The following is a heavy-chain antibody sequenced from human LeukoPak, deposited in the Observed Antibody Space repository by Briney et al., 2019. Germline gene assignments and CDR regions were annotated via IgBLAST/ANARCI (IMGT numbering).Heavy chain of an antibody. V-gene: IGHV3-20*04. Sequence: RPGGSLRLSCAASGFTFDDYGMSWVRQAPGKGREWVSGINWNGGSTGYADSVKGRFTISRDNAKNALYLQMNSLRAEDTALYYCARASGIQLWSTFDYWGQGTLVTVSS. D-gene: IGHD5-18*01. CDR3: ARASGIQLWSTFDY. J-gene: IGHJ4*02. CDR1: GFTFDDYG. CDR2: INWNGGST.